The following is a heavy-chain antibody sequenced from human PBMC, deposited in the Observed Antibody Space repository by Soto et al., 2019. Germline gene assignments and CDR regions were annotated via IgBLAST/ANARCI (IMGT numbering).Heavy chain of an antibody. CDR3: TTRGNYYYYYGIDA. CDR1: GFSFSHAW. Sequence: GGSLRLSCAAAGFSFSHAWMTWVRQAPGKGMEWVGHISSRDHGATADYAAPVKGRFTISRDDSESTLYLEMNRLKTEDTGIYYCTTRGNYYYYYGIDAWGQGTTVTVSS. CDR2: ISSRDHGATA. D-gene: IGHD3-10*01. J-gene: IGHJ6*02. V-gene: IGHV3-15*01.